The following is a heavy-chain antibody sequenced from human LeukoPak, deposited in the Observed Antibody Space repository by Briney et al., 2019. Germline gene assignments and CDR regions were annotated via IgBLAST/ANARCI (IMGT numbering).Heavy chain of an antibody. CDR1: GYTFTSYY. Sequence: ASVKVSCKASGYTFTSYYMHWVRQAPGQGLEWMGWISAYNGNTNYAQKLQGRVTMTTDTSTSTAYMELRSLRSDDTAVYYCARPINYCSSTSCYTSAFDIWGQGTMVTVSS. J-gene: IGHJ3*02. CDR3: ARPINYCSSTSCYTSAFDI. CDR2: ISAYNGNT. D-gene: IGHD2-2*02. V-gene: IGHV1-18*04.